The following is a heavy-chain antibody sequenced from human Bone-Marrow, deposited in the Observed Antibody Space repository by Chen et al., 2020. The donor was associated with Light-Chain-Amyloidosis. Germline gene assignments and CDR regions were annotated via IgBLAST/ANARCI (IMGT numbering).Heavy chain of an antibody. D-gene: IGHD2-8*01. CDR3: ARDGTSTTGIHDY. Sequence: QVQLVQSGAEVKKPGASVKVSCKASNYTFTDNYIHWVRQAPGQGLEWMGWIDPYTGGTNYAQNFRGRVTRTSDTSINTAYMTLDSLRIDDTAMYYCARDGTSTTGIHDYWGQGTLVTVSS. V-gene: IGHV1-2*02. CDR2: IDPYTGGT. CDR1: NYTFTDNY. J-gene: IGHJ4*02.